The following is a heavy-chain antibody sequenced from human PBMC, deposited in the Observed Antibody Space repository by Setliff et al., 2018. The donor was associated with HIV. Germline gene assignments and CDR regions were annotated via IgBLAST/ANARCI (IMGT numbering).Heavy chain of an antibody. V-gene: IGHV3-7*01. Sequence: PGGSLRLSCAASGFTFSSSWMSWVRQAPGKGLEWVAKIKPDGSEKYYVDSVRGRFTISRDNAKNSLYLQMNSLRAEDTAVYYCARDVSWRVRTYIDYWGQGALVTVSS. CDR1: GFTFSSSW. CDR2: IKPDGSEK. J-gene: IGHJ4*02. CDR3: ARDVSWRVRTYIDY. D-gene: IGHD3-3*01.